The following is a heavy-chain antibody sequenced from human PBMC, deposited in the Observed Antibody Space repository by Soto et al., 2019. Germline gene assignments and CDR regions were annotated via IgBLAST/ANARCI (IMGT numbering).Heavy chain of an antibody. Sequence: QVQLVESGGGVVQPGRSLRLSCAASGFTFSSYGMHWVRQAPGKGLEWVAVIWYDGSNKYYADSVKGRFTISRDNSKNALYLQMNNLRAEDTAVYYCARDGGWYSSSSTFDYWGQGTLVTVSS. V-gene: IGHV3-33*01. CDR1: GFTFSSYG. CDR3: ARDGGWYSSSSTFDY. CDR2: IWYDGSNK. J-gene: IGHJ4*02. D-gene: IGHD6-6*01.